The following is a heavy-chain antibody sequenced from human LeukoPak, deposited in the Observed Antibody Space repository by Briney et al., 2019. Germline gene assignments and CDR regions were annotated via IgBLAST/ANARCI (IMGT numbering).Heavy chain of an antibody. D-gene: IGHD3-10*01. CDR3: ARELRFGEQSNWFDP. J-gene: IGHJ5*02. V-gene: IGHV1-8*03. CDR1: GYTCTSYD. CDR2: MNPNSGNT. Sequence: ASVKVSCKASGYTCTSYDINWVRQATGQGLEWMGWMNPNSGNTGYAQKFQGRVTITRNTSISTAYMELSSLRSEDTAVYYCARELRFGEQSNWFDPWGQGTLVTVSS.